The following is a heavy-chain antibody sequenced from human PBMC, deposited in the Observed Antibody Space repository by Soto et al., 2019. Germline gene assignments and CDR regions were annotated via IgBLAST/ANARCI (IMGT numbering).Heavy chain of an antibody. CDR2: ISAYNANA. Sequence: QIQLLQSGAEVKKPGASVKVTCKASGYTFRNFGISWVRQAPGQGLEWMGWISAYNANANYAQKFQVRLTITADTFTSTAYLELRSMRSDDTAAYYCARENSYFDYWGQGTLVTVSS. V-gene: IGHV1-18*01. J-gene: IGHJ4*03. CDR1: GYTFRNFG. CDR3: ARENSYFDY.